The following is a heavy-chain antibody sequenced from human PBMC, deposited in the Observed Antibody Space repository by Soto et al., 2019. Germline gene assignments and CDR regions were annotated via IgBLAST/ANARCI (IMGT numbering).Heavy chain of an antibody. D-gene: IGHD6-19*01. CDR1: GFTFSTYS. V-gene: IGHV3-21*01. J-gene: IGHJ5*02. CDR2: ISSSSSYI. CDR3: ARGIAVDYTWWYDP. Sequence: GGSLRLSCAASGFTFSTYSMNWVRRAPGKRLEWVSSISSSSSYIYYADSVKGRFTISRDNAKNSLYLQMNSLRGEDTAVYYCARGIAVDYTWWYDPWGQVTLVTVSS.